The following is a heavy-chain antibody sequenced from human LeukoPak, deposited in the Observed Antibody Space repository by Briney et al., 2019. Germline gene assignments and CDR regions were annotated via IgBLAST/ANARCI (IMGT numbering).Heavy chain of an antibody. V-gene: IGHV3-23*01. Sequence: PGGSLRLSCAASGFTFSTYVMNWFRQAPGKGLEWVSTISVGAEYIFYADSVKGRFTISRDDSNNALYLQMHSLRAEDTAVYYCARDQRGRSSWHNWFDPWGQGTLVTVSS. J-gene: IGHJ5*02. CDR3: ARDQRGRSSWHNWFDP. CDR1: GFTFSTYV. CDR2: ISVGAEYI. D-gene: IGHD6-13*01.